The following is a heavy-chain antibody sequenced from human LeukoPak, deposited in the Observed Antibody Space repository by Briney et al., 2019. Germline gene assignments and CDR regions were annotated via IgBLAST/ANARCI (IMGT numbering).Heavy chain of an antibody. Sequence: GGSLRLSCAASGFTFSSYAMSWVRQAPGKGLEWVSAISGSGGSTYYADSVKGRCTISRDNSKNTLYLQMNSLRAEDTAVYYCAKGTGYSSSWCHYWGQGTLVTVSS. CDR3: AKGTGYSSSWCHY. CDR1: GFTFSSYA. V-gene: IGHV3-23*01. CDR2: ISGSGGST. J-gene: IGHJ4*02. D-gene: IGHD6-13*01.